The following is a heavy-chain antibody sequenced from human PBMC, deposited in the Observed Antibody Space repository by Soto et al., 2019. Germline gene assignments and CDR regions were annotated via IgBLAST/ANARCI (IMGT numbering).Heavy chain of an antibody. Sequence: QVQLQESGPGLVKPSQTLSLTCTVSGGSISSGGYYWSWIRQHPGKGLEWIGYVYYSGNTYYNPSLKSRVTISLDTSKTQFSLKLSSVTAADSAVYYCARGDYDFWVFDYWGQGTLVTVSS. D-gene: IGHD3-3*01. CDR2: VYYSGNT. V-gene: IGHV4-31*03. CDR1: GGSISSGGYY. J-gene: IGHJ4*02. CDR3: ARGDYDFWVFDY.